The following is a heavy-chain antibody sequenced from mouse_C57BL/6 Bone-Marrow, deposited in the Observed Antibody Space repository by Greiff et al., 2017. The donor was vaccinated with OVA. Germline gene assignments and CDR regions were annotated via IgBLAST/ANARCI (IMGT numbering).Heavy chain of an antibody. V-gene: IGHV1-81*01. CDR2: IYHRSGNT. CDR3: ARTAYYYGSLWYVDG. Sequence: VQLQQSGAELARPGASVKLSCKASGYTFTSYGISWVKQRTGQGLEWIGEIYHRSGNTYYNEKFKGKATLTADKSSSTAYMELRSLTSEDSAVYFCARTAYYYGSLWYVDGWGTGTTVTVSS. J-gene: IGHJ1*03. CDR1: GYTFTSYG. D-gene: IGHD1-1*01.